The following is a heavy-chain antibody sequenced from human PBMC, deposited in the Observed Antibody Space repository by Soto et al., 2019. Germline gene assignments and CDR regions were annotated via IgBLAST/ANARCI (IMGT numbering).Heavy chain of an antibody. Sequence: QVQLVQSGAEVKKPGSSVKVSCKASGGTFSTSTFTWVRQAPGQGLEWMGRTIPNLDVADYAQDCQGRVTITADKSTSTVSMELTSPASKDTAVYYCVRDAPIGSTYSGYDAFDSWGQGTLVTVCS. CDR1: GGTFSTST. J-gene: IGHJ4*02. CDR3: VRDAPIGSTYSGYDAFDS. V-gene: IGHV1-69*08. CDR2: TIPNLDVA. D-gene: IGHD5-12*01.